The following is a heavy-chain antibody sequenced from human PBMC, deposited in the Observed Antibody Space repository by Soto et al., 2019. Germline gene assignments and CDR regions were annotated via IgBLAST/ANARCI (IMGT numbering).Heavy chain of an antibody. CDR1: GFTCSSYG. CDR3: AKAGGGFGDFVHH. V-gene: IGHV3-30*18. D-gene: IGHD3-10*01. CDR2: ILYDGSDK. Sequence: GGSVRLSCADSGFTCSSYGMHWVRQAPGKGLEWVTGILYDGSDKYYADSVKGRFTISRENSKNTLYLQMNSLRTEDSAVYYCAKAGGGFGDFVHHWGQGTPVTVSS. J-gene: IGHJ4*02.